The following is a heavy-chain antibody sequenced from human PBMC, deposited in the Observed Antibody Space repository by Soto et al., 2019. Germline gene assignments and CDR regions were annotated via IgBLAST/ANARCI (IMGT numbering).Heavy chain of an antibody. CDR1: GFTFSSYA. J-gene: IGHJ6*03. Sequence: GGSLRLSCAASGFTFSSYAMHWVRQAPGKGLEYVSAISSNGGSTYYANSVKGRFTISRDNSKNTLYLQMGSLRAEDMAVYYCASGTPTYCSSTSCDLNGYYMDVWGKGTTVTVSS. CDR2: ISSNGGST. CDR3: ASGTPTYCSSTSCDLNGYYMDV. D-gene: IGHD2-2*01. V-gene: IGHV3-64*01.